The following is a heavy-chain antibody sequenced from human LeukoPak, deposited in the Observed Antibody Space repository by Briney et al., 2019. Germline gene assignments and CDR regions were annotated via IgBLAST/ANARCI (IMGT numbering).Heavy chain of an antibody. J-gene: IGHJ3*02. D-gene: IGHD1-1*01. CDR3: AAGRTYNWNPLDAFDI. CDR1: GYTFTGYY. Sequence: ASVKVSCKASGYTFTGYYMHWVRQAPGQGLEWMGWINPNSGGTNYAQKFQGRVTMTRDASISTAYMEVSRLRSDDTAVYYCAAGRTYNWNPLDAFDIWGQGTMVTVSS. V-gene: IGHV1-2*02. CDR2: INPNSGGT.